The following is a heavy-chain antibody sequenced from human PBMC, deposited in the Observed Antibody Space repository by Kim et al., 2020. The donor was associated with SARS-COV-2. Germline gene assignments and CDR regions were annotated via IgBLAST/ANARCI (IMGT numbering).Heavy chain of an antibody. D-gene: IGHD2-15*01. CDR3: ARGVVAVVAAPTPGVRFDP. CDR1: GGSFSGYY. V-gene: IGHV4-34*01. CDR2: INHSGST. J-gene: IGHJ5*02. Sequence: SDTLSLTCAVYGGSFSGYYWSWIRQPPGKGLEWIGEINHSGSTNYNPSLKSRVTISVDTSKNQFSLKLSSVTAADTAVYYCARGVVAVVAAPTPGVRFDPWGQRDLVTLSS.